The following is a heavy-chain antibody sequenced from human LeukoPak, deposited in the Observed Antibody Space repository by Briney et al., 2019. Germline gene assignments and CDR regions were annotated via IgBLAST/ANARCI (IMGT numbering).Heavy chain of an antibody. J-gene: IGHJ4*02. V-gene: IGHV3-23*01. CDR3: AKGESHPKYYFDY. CDR2: IRGSDGST. D-gene: IGHD3-10*01. Sequence: GGSLRLSCAASGFTLTTYAIRWVRQAPGKGLEWVSSIRGSDGSTYYADSVKGRFTISRDNSKNTLYLQMNSLRAEDTAVYYCAKGESHPKYYFDYWGQGTLVTVSS. CDR1: GFTLTTYA.